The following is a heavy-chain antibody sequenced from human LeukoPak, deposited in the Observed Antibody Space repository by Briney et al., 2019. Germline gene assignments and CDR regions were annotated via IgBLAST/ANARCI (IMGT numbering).Heavy chain of an antibody. Sequence: SVKVSCKASGGTFSSYAISWVRQAHGQGLEWMGRIIPIFGTANYAQKFQGRVTITTDESTSTAYMELSSLRSEDTAVYYCARHPRGGHFDYWGQGTLVTVSS. J-gene: IGHJ4*02. CDR1: GGTFSSYA. CDR3: ARHPRGGHFDY. D-gene: IGHD3-10*01. CDR2: IIPIFGTA. V-gene: IGHV1-69*05.